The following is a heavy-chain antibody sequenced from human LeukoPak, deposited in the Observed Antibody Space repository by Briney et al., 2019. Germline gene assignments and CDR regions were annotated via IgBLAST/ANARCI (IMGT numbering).Heavy chain of an antibody. Sequence: GESLKISCKGSGYSFTSYWIGWVRQMPGKGLEWMGIIYPGDSDNRCSPSFQGQVTISAAKSISTAYLQWSSLKASDTAMYYCARGVSDYYDSSGYRLFDYWGQGTLVTVSS. V-gene: IGHV5-51*01. D-gene: IGHD3-22*01. CDR2: IYPGDSDN. J-gene: IGHJ4*02. CDR1: GYSFTSYW. CDR3: ARGVSDYYDSSGYRLFDY.